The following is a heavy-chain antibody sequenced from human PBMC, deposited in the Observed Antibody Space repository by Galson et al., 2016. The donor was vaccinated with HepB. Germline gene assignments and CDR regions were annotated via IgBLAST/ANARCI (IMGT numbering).Heavy chain of an antibody. V-gene: IGHV3-53*01. CDR2: IYSGEST. D-gene: IGHD2-15*01. CDR1: GFTVSNNY. J-gene: IGHJ4*02. CDR3: ARDRHCSGGSCSGL. Sequence: SLRLSCAASGFTVSNNYITWVRQAPGKGLEWVSLIYSGESTYFAHSVKGRFTISRDSSKNTVYLQMNSLTAEDTATYYCARDRHCSGGSCSGLWGQGTLVTVSS.